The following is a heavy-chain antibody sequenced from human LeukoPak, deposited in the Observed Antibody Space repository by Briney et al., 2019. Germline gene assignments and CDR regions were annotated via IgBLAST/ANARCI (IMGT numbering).Heavy chain of an antibody. D-gene: IGHD2-2*03. CDR2: ISGSGGST. CDR1: GFTLSNYG. CDR3: AKDHGYCSSTSCLYYFDY. Sequence: GGSLRLSCAVSGFTLSNYGMSWVRQAPGKGLEWVSAISGSGGSTYYADSVKGRFTISRDNSKNTLYLQMNSLRAEDTAVYYCAKDHGYCSSTSCLYYFDYWGQGTLVTVSS. V-gene: IGHV3-23*01. J-gene: IGHJ4*02.